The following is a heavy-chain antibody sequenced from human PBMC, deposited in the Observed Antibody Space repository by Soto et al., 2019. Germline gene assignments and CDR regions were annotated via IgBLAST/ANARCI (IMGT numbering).Heavy chain of an antibody. J-gene: IGHJ5*02. CDR3: ARAEDIVSRLDP. D-gene: IGHD2-15*01. CDR2: INAGNGNT. CDR1: GYTFTSYA. V-gene: IGHV1-3*05. Sequence: QVQLVQSGAEEKKPGASVKVSCKASGYTFTSYAMHWVRQAPGQRLEWMGWINAGNGNTKYSQKFQGRVTITRDTSASTAYMELSSLRSEDMAVYYCARAEDIVSRLDPWGQGTLVTVSS.